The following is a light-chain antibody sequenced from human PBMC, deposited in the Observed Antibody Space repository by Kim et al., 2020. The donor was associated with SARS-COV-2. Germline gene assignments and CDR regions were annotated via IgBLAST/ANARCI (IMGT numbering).Light chain of an antibody. V-gene: IGLV1-40*01. Sequence: VTISCTGSSSNIGAGYDVHWYQQLPGTAPKLLIYANNNRPSGVPDRFSGSKSGTSASLAITGLQAEDEADYYCQSFDTSLSGRGVFGGGTQLTVL. CDR3: QSFDTSLSGRGV. J-gene: IGLJ3*02. CDR2: ANN. CDR1: SSNIGAGYD.